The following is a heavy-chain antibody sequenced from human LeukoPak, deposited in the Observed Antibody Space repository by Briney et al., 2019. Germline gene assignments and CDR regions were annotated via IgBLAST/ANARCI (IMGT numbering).Heavy chain of an antibody. CDR1: GGSTGNFY. CDR2: IYTSGNT. J-gene: IGHJ6*04. Sequence: PSETLSLTCTVSGGSTGNFYWNWIRQPAGKGLEWIGRIYTSGNTNYNPSLKSRVTMSVDTSKNQFSLKLRSVTAADTAVYYCARGYCSGGSCPEAGKPDVWGKGTTVTVSS. CDR3: ARGYCSGGSCPEAGKPDV. D-gene: IGHD2-15*01. V-gene: IGHV4-4*07.